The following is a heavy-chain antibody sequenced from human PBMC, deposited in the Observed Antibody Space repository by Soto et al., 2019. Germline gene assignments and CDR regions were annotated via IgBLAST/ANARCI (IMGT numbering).Heavy chain of an antibody. CDR1: GYTLTELS. D-gene: IGHD3-3*01. J-gene: IGHJ5*02. V-gene: IGHV1-24*01. Sequence: ASVKVSCKVSGYTLTELSMHWVRQAPGKGLGWMGGFDPEDGETIYAQKFQGRVTMAEDTSTDTAYMELSSLRSEDTAVYYCATTYYDFWSGYYLYGSFDPWGQGTLVTVSS. CDR2: FDPEDGET. CDR3: ATTYYDFWSGYYLYGSFDP.